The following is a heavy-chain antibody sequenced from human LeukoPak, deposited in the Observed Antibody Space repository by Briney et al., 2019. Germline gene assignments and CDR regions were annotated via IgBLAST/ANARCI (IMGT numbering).Heavy chain of an antibody. Sequence: SWVRQAPGKGLEWIGFTRRKANDGTTEYAASVKGRFTISRDDSKAIAYLQMNGLQTEDTALYYCTRADGDYDHRFFDYWGQGTQVIVSS. J-gene: IGHJ4*02. CDR3: TRADGDYDHRFFDY. V-gene: IGHV3-49*02. CDR2: TRRKANDGTT. D-gene: IGHD4-17*01.